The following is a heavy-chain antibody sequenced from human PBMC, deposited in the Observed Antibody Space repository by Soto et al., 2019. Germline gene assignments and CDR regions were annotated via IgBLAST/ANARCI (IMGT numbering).Heavy chain of an antibody. Sequence: QVQLVQSGDEVKKPGASVKVSCKASGYIFVNYGIGWVRQAPGQGLEWMGWISPYTGNTHSATKVQGRLTMTTDTSTSTAYMDLGSLTSVDTAVYYCVMVDNYVTPTPQDVWGQGTTVTVSS. J-gene: IGHJ6*02. CDR3: VMVDNYVTPTPQDV. CDR1: GYIFVNYG. D-gene: IGHD3-16*01. CDR2: ISPYTGNT. V-gene: IGHV1-18*01.